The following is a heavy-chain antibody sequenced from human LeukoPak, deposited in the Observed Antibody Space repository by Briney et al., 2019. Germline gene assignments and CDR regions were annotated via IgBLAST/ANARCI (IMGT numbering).Heavy chain of an antibody. CDR3: ARQAIAGATESWFDP. Sequence: PSETLSLTCAVYGGSFSGYYWSWIRQPPGKGLEWIGEINHSGSTNYNPSLKSRVTISVDTSKNQFSLKLSSVTAAGTAVYYCARQAIAGATESWFDPWGQGTLVTVSS. CDR1: GGSFSGYY. D-gene: IGHD1-26*01. V-gene: IGHV4-34*01. J-gene: IGHJ5*02. CDR2: INHSGST.